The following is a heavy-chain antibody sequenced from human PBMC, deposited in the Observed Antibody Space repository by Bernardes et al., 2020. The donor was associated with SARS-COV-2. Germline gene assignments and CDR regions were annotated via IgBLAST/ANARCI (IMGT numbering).Heavy chain of an antibody. J-gene: IGHJ4*02. CDR1: GYSFTSYW. D-gene: IGHD6-19*01. CDR3: ARCSGWYFGSSDFDY. Sequence: GESLKISCKGSGYSFTSYWIGWVRQMPGKGLEWMGIIYPGDSDTRYSPSFQGQVTISADKSISTAYLQWSSLKASDTAMYYCARCSGWYFGSSDFDYWGQGTLVTVSS. V-gene: IGHV5-51*01. CDR2: IYPGDSDT.